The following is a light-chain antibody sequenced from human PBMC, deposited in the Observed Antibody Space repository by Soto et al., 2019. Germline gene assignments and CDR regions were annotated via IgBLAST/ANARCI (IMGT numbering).Light chain of an antibody. CDR2: RTN. CDR3: VLYMGSGISV. Sequence: QTVVTQAPSFSVSPGGTVTLTCGLSSGSVSTSYYPSWYQQNPGQAPRTLIYRTNTRSSGVSDRFSGSILGNKAALTITGAQADDESDYYCVLYMGSGISVFGGGTKLTVL. CDR1: SGSVSTSYY. J-gene: IGLJ3*02. V-gene: IGLV8-61*01.